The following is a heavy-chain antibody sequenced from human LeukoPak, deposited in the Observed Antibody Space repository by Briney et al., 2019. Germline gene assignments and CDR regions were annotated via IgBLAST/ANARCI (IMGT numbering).Heavy chain of an antibody. D-gene: IGHD3-10*01. CDR3: ARDDSGSTYYYGMDV. CDR1: GGTFSSYA. J-gene: IGHJ6*04. V-gene: IGHV1-69*06. CDR2: IIPIFGTA. Sequence: SVKVSCKASGGTFSSYAISWVRQAPGQGLEWMGGIIPIFGTANYAQKFQGRVTITADKSTSTAYMELSSLRSEDTAVYYCARDDSGSTYYYGMDVWGKGTTVTVSS.